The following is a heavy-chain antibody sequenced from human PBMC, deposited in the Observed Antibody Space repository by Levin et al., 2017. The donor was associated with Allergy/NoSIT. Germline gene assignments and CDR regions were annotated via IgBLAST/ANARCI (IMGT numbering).Heavy chain of an antibody. CDR3: SVLFY. CDR2: ISTTGSTI. D-gene: IGHD2-15*01. Sequence: GGSLRLSCGASGFTFSDFYVIWIRQAPGKGLEWVSYISTTGSTIYYADSVKGRFTISRDNAKNSLYLQINSLRAEDTAVYYCSVLFYWGQGTLVTVSS. V-gene: IGHV3-11*01. J-gene: IGHJ4*02. CDR1: GFTFSDFY.